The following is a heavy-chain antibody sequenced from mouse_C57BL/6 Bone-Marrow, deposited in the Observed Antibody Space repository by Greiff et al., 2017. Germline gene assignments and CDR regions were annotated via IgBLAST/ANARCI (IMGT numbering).Heavy chain of an antibody. CDR2: INPNYGTT. Sequence: VHVKQSGPELVKPGASVKISCKASGYSFTDYNMNWVKQSNGKSLEWIGVINPNYGTTSYNQKFKGKATLTVDQSSSTAYMQLNSLTSEDSAVYYCARHWNYGNYTGNYYAMDYWGQGTSVTVSS. V-gene: IGHV1-39*01. J-gene: IGHJ4*01. D-gene: IGHD2-1*01. CDR1: GYSFTDYN. CDR3: ARHWNYGNYTGNYYAMDY.